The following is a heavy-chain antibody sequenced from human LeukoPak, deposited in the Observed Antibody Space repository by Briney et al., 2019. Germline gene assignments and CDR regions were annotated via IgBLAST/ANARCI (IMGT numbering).Heavy chain of an antibody. CDR3: ARIERSSYSLGFDY. CDR2: IYYSGTS. D-gene: IGHD6-6*01. Sequence: SETLSLTCTVSGGSISSGGYYWRWIRQHPGKGLEWIGHIYYSGTSFYNPSLTSRVTISVDTSKNQSSLKLTSVTDADTAVYYCARIERSSYSLGFDYWGQGTLVTVSS. CDR1: GGSISSGGYY. V-gene: IGHV4-31*03. J-gene: IGHJ4*02.